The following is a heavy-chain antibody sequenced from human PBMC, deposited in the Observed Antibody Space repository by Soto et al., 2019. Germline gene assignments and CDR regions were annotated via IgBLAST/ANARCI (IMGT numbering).Heavy chain of an antibody. CDR3: ARHLLLYYYDSSGYYIRDAFDT. J-gene: IGHJ3*02. Sequence: SETLSLSCTVSGGSISSYYWSWIRQPPGKGLEWIGYIYYSGSTNYNPSLKSRVAISVDTSKNQFSLKLSSVTAADTAVYYCARHLLLYYYDSSGYYIRDAFDTWGQWTMVT. CDR1: GGSISSYY. D-gene: IGHD3-22*01. CDR2: IYYSGST. V-gene: IGHV4-59*08.